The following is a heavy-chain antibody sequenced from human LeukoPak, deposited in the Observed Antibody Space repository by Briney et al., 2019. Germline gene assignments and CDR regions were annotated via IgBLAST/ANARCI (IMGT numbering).Heavy chain of an antibody. CDR1: GGSIMSTTYY. V-gene: IGHV4-39*01. CDR3: ARNPSPIQLAYTAHDRPGPSTWFDP. CDR2: IYYSGST. J-gene: IGHJ5*02. D-gene: IGHD5-12*01. Sequence: SETLSLTCTVSGGSIMSTTYYGVWMRQPPGKGLEWMGSIYYSGSTSYNASLKSRVTMSVDTSPTQFSLRLTSMPPAATAVYFCARNPSPIQLAYTAHDRPGPSTWFDPWGQGTLVTVSS.